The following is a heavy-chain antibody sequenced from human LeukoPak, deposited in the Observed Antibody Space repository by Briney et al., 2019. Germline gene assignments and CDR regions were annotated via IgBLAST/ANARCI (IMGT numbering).Heavy chain of an antibody. CDR3: AKSLLTTASGTGRAFDL. CDR2: ISRDDDDT. D-gene: IGHD1-26*01. J-gene: IGHJ3*01. Sequence: GGSLRLSCAASGFTFSSYAMSWVRQAPGKGLEWVSGISRDDDDTYYADSVKGRFTISRDNSKNTLYLQMNSLRADDTAEYYCAKSLLTTASGTGRAFDLWGQGTMVTVSS. V-gene: IGHV3-23*01. CDR1: GFTFSSYA.